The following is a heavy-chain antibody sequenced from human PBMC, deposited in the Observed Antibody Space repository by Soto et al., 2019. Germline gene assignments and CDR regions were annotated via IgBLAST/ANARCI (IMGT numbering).Heavy chain of an antibody. CDR1: GGSISSGDYY. J-gene: IGHJ6*02. CDR3: AREGYDILTGYPDYYYYGMDV. Sequence: NPSETLSLTCTVSGGSISSGDYYWSWIRQPPGKGLEWIGYIYYSGSTYYNPSLKSRVTISVDTSKNQFSLKLSSVTAADTAVYYCAREGYDILTGYPDYYYYGMDVWGQGTTVTVSS. CDR2: IYYSGST. V-gene: IGHV4-30-4*01. D-gene: IGHD3-9*01.